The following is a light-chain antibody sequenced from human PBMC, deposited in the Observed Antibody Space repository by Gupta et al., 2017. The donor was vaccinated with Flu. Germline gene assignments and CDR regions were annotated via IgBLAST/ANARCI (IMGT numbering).Light chain of an antibody. CDR1: TSDIGYYNS. CDR3: SSYRINSPGV. CDR2: DVT. Sequence: QSALAQPASVSGSPGQPIPISCPGTTSDIGYYNSVSWYPQHAGKAPKLIIDDVTNRPSGVSNRFSGSKSGNTASLTISGLQAEDEADYYCSSYRINSPGVFGTGTKVTVL. J-gene: IGLJ1*01. V-gene: IGLV2-14*01.